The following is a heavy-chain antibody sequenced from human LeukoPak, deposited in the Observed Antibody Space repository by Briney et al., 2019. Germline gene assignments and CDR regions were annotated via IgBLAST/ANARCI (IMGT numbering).Heavy chain of an antibody. J-gene: IGHJ4*02. CDR2: ISSDGSNK. Sequence: GRSLRLSCAASGFTFSSYGMHWVRQAPGKGLEWVAVISSDGSNKYYADSVKGRFTISRDNSKNTLYLQMNSLRAEDTAVYYCARETYGYSYYFDYWGQGTLVTVPS. CDR3: ARETYGYSYYFDY. D-gene: IGHD5-24*01. CDR1: GFTFSSYG. V-gene: IGHV3-30*03.